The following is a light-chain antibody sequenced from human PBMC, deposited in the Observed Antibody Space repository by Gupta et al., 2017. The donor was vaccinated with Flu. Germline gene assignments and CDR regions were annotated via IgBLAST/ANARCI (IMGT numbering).Light chain of an antibody. CDR3: QQYYSYVLT. J-gene: IGKJ4*01. CDR1: SW. V-gene: IGKV1-5*03. CDR2: EAS. Sequence: SWLAWYQHKPGKAPKLLIYEASRLSSGVPSRFSGSGSGTEFTLTISSLRPDDFATYYCQQYYSYVLTFGGGTKVQIK.